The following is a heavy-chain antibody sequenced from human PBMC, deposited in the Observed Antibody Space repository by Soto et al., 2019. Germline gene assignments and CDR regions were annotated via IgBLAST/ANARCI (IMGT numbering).Heavy chain of an antibody. J-gene: IGHJ4*02. D-gene: IGHD1-26*01. CDR3: ARDADRTPRWVYFDY. V-gene: IGHV1-18*04. Sequence: QVQLVQSGAEVKKPGASVKVSCKASGYTFTSYGISWVRQAPGQGLEWMGWISAYNGNTNYAQKLQGRVTMTTDTSTSTAYMELRSLRSDDTVVYYCARDADRTPRWVYFDYWGQGTLVTVSS. CDR2: ISAYNGNT. CDR1: GYTFTSYG.